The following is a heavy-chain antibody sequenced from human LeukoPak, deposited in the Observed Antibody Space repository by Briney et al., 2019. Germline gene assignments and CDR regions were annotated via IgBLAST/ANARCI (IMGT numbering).Heavy chain of an antibody. CDR1: GYSFTSYW. CDR3: ARRPGRDGYNLYYFDY. V-gene: IGHV5-51*01. CDR2: IYPGDSDT. D-gene: IGHD5-24*01. Sequence: GESLKISCKGSGYSFTSYWIGWVRQMPGKGLGWMGIIYPGDSDTRYSPSFQGQVTISADKSISTAYLQWSSLKASDTAMYYCARRPGRDGYNLYYFDYWGQGTLVTVSS. J-gene: IGHJ4*02.